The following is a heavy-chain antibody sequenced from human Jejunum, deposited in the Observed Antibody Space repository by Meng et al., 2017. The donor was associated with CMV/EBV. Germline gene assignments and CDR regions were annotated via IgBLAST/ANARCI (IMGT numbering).Heavy chain of an antibody. J-gene: IGHJ4*02. V-gene: IGHV1-18*01. D-gene: IGHD4-11*01. CDR1: GYTFNDYS. CDR3: ARDLDDYSNFMNY. CDR2: ISTYNGHA. Sequence: DPLVQSGSEGKKPGASVKLACKTSGYTFNDYSRNWVRQATRKELEGMGWISTYNGHANYAQKFQGRVTMTTDTSSSTTYMELRSLKSYDTAIYYCARDLDDYSNFMNYWGQGTLVTVSS.